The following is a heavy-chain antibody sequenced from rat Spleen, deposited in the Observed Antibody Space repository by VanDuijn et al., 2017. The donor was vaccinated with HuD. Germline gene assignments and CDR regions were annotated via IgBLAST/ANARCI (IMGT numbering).Heavy chain of an antibody. CDR3: AVSGYGF. CDR1: GFTFSSYW. D-gene: IGHD4-3*01. V-gene: IGHV5-58*01. Sequence: EVQLVETGGGLVQPGRSLKLSCVASGFTFSSYWMYWVRQAPGKGLEWVSSINPDGSSTCYPDSAKGRFTISRDNAENTVYLQMNSLRSEDTATYYCAVSGYGFWGQGVMVTVSS. J-gene: IGHJ2*01. CDR2: INPDGSST.